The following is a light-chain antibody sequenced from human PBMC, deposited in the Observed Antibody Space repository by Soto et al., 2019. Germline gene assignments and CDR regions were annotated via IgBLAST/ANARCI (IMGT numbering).Light chain of an antibody. V-gene: IGKV1D-13*01. CDR1: QGISSA. J-gene: IGKJ5*01. CDR3: QQFNNYPPIT. Sequence: IQLTQSPSSLSASVGDRVAITCRASQGISSALAWYQQKPGKAPKLLIYDASSLESGVPSRFSGSGSGTDFTLTISSLQPEDFATYYCQQFNNYPPITFGQGTRLEI. CDR2: DAS.